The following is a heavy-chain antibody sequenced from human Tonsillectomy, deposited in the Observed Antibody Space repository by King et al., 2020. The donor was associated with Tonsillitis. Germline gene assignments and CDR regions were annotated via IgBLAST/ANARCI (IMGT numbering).Heavy chain of an antibody. CDR3: ARDPNRRSSGYFDL. CDR1: GFSFSGYS. Sequence: VQLVESGGGLVKPGGSLRLSCAASGFSFSGYSMNWVRQAPGKGLEWVSSISHGSGFIYYADSMKSRFTISRDDAKNSLYLQMNSLRAEDTAVYFCARDPNRRSSGYFDLWGRGTLVTVSS. D-gene: IGHD1-26*01. V-gene: IGHV3-21*01. CDR2: ISHGSGFI. J-gene: IGHJ2*01.